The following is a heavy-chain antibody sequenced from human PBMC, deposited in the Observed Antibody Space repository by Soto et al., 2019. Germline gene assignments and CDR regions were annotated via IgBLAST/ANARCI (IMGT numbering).Heavy chain of an antibody. V-gene: IGHV3-33*01. D-gene: IGHD5-18*01. J-gene: IGHJ4*02. Sequence: QVQLVESGGGVVQPGGSLRLSCEASGFNFGNSAMHWVRQAPGKGLEWVAGIWYDGSNTYYGDSVQGRFMISRDNSKNVRYLKMNSLRAEETAHYHCARALTRHGYSHGSVAFWGLGTPVTVS. CDR2: IWYDGSNT. CDR3: ARALTRHGYSHGSVAF. CDR1: GFNFGNSA.